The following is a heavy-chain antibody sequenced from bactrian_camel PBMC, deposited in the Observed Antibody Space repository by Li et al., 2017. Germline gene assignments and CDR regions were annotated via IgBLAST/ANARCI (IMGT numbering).Heavy chain of an antibody. J-gene: IGHJ6*01. CDR1: GFTFSATD. Sequence: VQLVESGGGLVQTGGSLRLSCVASGFTFSATDMSWIRQAPGKGREWISTINDTGVGTYYAQSVKGRFAISRDNAENTLYLEMNDLQMEDSAMYYCAALKIWVRGRCLEMLTLDSAYWGQGTQVTVS. D-gene: IGHD1*01. CDR2: INDTGVGT. V-gene: IGHV3S40*01. CDR3: AALKIWVRGRCLEMLTLDSAY.